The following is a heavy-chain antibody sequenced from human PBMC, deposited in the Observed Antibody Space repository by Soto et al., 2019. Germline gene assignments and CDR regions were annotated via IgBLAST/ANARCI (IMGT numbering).Heavy chain of an antibody. V-gene: IGHV3-49*04. CDR1: GFAFVDHG. CDR3: SRSPLRCSGGSCYAVDS. Sequence: PGGSLRLSCTTSGFAFVDHGMSWVRQAPGKGLEWVGFIRSRGYGATAEYAASVKGRFSVSRDDSNSIAYLQMNNLQTEDTGVYYCSRSPLRCSGGSCYAVDSWGRGTLVTVSS. CDR2: IRSRGYGATA. J-gene: IGHJ4*02. D-gene: IGHD2-15*01.